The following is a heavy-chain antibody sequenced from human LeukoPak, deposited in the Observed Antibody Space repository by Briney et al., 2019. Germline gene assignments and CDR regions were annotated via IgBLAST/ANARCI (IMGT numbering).Heavy chain of an antibody. Sequence: SETLSLTCAVYSGSFSDYDYWSWIRQPPGKGLEWIGEINHSGSANYNPSLKSRVTISADMSKNQFSLRLTSVTAADTAVYYCARRVTVRYYMDVWGKWTPVIVSS. CDR3: ARRVTVRYYMDV. CDR1: SGSFSDYDY. CDR2: INHSGSA. V-gene: IGHV4-34*01. D-gene: IGHD4-11*01. J-gene: IGHJ6*03.